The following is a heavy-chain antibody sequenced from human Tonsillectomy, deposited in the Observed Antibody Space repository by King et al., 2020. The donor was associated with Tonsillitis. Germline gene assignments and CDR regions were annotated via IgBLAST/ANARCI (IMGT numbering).Heavy chain of an antibody. V-gene: IGHV3-30*18. CDR2: ISYDGSNK. CDR1: GFTFSSYV. Sequence: VQLVESGGGVVQPGRSLRLSCAASGFTFSSYVMHWVRQAPAKGLEVVAVISYDGSNKYYADSVQGRVNISRDNSKNTLYLQMNSLRAEDTGVYYCAKGASGYYYGTFDYWGQGTLVTVSS. CDR3: AKGASGYYYGTFDY. D-gene: IGHD3-3*01. J-gene: IGHJ4*02.